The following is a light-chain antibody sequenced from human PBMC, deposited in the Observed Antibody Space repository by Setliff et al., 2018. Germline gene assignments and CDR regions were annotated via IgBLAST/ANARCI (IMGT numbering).Light chain of an antibody. CDR3: SSYTSSSSDV. Sequence: QSVLTQPASVSGSPGQSITISCTGTSNDVGGYNFVSWYQQHPGKAPKVMIYEVTNRPSGVSNRFSGSKSGNTASLTISGLQAEDEADYYCSSYTSSSSDVFGTGTKVTVL. CDR2: EVT. CDR1: SNDVGGYNF. J-gene: IGLJ1*01. V-gene: IGLV2-14*01.